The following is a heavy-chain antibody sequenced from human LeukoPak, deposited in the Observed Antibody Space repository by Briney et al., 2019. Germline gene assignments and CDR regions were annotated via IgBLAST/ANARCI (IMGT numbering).Heavy chain of an antibody. Sequence: PGGSLRLSCAASGFTSSSYGMHWVRQAPGKGLEWVAVISYDGSNKYYADSVKGRFTISRDNSKNTLYLQMNSLRAGDTAVYYCAKDPGSYYFDYWGQGTLVTVSS. V-gene: IGHV3-30*18. CDR3: AKDPGSYYFDY. CDR2: ISYDGSNK. D-gene: IGHD1-26*01. CDR1: GFTSSSYG. J-gene: IGHJ4*02.